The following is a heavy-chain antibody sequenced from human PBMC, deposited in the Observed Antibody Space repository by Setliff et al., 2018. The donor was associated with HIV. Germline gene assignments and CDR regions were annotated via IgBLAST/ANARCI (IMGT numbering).Heavy chain of an antibody. D-gene: IGHD6-13*01. J-gene: IGHJ4*02. CDR2: IYTTGRT. CDR1: GDSISSANYL. Sequence: SETLSLTCTVSGDSISSANYLWNWCRQPXGKGLDWIGHIYTTGRTNYNPSLKSRVTRSLDTSKNQFFLRLSSVTAADTAVYYCAAATTLDYWGQGTLVTVSS. V-gene: IGHV4-61*09. CDR3: AAATTLDY.